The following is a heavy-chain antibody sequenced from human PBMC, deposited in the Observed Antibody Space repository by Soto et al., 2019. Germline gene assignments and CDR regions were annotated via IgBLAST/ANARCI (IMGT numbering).Heavy chain of an antibody. D-gene: IGHD3-9*01. V-gene: IGHV4-4*02. CDR2: IYHSGST. CDR3: ARVFSRYFRASYFDY. Sequence: PSETLSLTCAVSRGSISSSNWWRWVRPPPGKGLEWIGDIYHSGSTNYNPSLKSRVTISVDTSKNQFSLKLSSVTAADTAVYDCARVFSRYFRASYFDYWGQGTLVTVSS. J-gene: IGHJ4*02. CDR1: RGSISSSNW.